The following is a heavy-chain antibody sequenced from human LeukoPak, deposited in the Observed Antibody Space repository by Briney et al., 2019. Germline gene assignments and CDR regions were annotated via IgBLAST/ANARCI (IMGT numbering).Heavy chain of an antibody. J-gene: IGHJ3*02. Sequence: GASVKVSCKASGGTFSSYAISWVRQAPGQGLEWMGGIIPIFGTANYAQKFQGRVTITADESTSTAYMELSSLRSEDTAVYYCARDLSTIPNDAFDIWGQGTMVTVSS. CDR3: ARDLSTIPNDAFDI. CDR1: GGTFSSYA. D-gene: IGHD3-3*01. CDR2: IIPIFGTA. V-gene: IGHV1-69*13.